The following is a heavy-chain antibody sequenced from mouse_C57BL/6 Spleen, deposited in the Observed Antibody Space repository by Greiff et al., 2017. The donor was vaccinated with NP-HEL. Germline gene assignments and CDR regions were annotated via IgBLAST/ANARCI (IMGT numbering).Heavy chain of an antibody. D-gene: IGHD2-4*01. CDR1: GYAFSSYW. Sequence: QVQLQQSGAELVKPGASVKISCKASGYAFSSYWMNWVKQRPGKGLEWIGQIYPGDGDTNYNGKFKGKATLTADKSSSTAYMQLSSLTSEDSAVYFCANSRFFYYDYPYAMDYWGQGTSVTVSS. CDR3: ANSRFFYYDYPYAMDY. CDR2: IYPGDGDT. V-gene: IGHV1-80*01. J-gene: IGHJ4*01.